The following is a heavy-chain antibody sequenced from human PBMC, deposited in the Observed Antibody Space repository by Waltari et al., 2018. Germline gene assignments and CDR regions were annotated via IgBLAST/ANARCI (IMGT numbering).Heavy chain of an antibody. Sequence: EVQLVESGGGLVQPGGSLSLSCAASGFTFRGYWMSWVRQAPGKGLEWVANIKLDGSEKYYADSVKGRFTISRDNAENSLYLQMNSLRAEDTAVYYCARNWYDYWGQGTLVTVSS. CDR1: GFTFRGYW. CDR3: ARNWYDY. J-gene: IGHJ5*01. V-gene: IGHV3-7*01. CDR2: IKLDGSEK.